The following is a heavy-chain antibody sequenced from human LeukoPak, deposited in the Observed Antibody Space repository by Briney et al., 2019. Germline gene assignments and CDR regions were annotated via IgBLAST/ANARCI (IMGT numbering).Heavy chain of an antibody. CDR1: GGSFSGYY. CDR2: INHSGST. V-gene: IGHV4-34*01. CDR3: ARARGIVDY. Sequence: SETLSLTCAVYGGSFSGYYWSWIRQPPGKGLEWIGEINHSGSTNYNPSLKSRVTISVDTSKNQFSLKLSSVTAADTAGYYCARARGIVDYWGQGTLVTVSS. D-gene: IGHD1-26*01. J-gene: IGHJ4*02.